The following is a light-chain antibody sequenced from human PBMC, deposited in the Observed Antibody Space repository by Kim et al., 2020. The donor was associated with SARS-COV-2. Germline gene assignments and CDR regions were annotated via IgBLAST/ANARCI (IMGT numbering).Light chain of an antibody. CDR1: RRDFGSYTS. J-gene: IGLJ2*01. CDR3: SSYTSSSTLI. V-gene: IGLV2-18*02. Sequence: GPSVPLPRTDTRRDFGSYTSVSWSQQPPGTAPKLIIYEVSDRPSGVPHRFSGSKSGNTASLTISWLQTEDEADYYCSSYTSSSTLIFGGGTKVTVL. CDR2: EVS.